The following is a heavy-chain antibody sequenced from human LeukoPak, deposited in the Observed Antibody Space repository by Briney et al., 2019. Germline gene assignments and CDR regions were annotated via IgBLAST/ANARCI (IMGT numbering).Heavy chain of an antibody. D-gene: IGHD2-2*01. CDR3: ARVDCSSTSCYDENYYGMDV. J-gene: IGHJ6*04. V-gene: IGHV1-69*13. CDR1: GGTFSRYI. Sequence: SVKVSCKASGGTFSRYIISWLRQAPGQGLEWMGRIIPVFGTADYVQKFQGRVTITADESTSTAYMELSSLRTEDTAVYYCARVDCSSTSCYDENYYGMDVWGEGTTVTVSS. CDR2: IIPVFGTA.